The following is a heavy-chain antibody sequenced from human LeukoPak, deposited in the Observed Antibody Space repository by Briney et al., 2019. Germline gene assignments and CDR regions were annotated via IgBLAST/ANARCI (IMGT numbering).Heavy chain of an antibody. CDR2: IDPSDSYT. Sequence: GESLKISCKRSGSSFTSYWISLARQMPGKGLEWMGLIDPSDSYTKYSPSFQGHVTISTDNSISNAYLQCSSLKASDTAMYYCARLDTAVVTEYAFDIWGQGTMVTVSS. J-gene: IGHJ3*02. D-gene: IGHD5-18*01. CDR1: GSSFTSYW. V-gene: IGHV5-10-1*01. CDR3: ARLDTAVVTEYAFDI.